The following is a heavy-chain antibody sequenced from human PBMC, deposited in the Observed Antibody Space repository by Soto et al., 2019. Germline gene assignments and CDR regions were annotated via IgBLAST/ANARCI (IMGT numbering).Heavy chain of an antibody. CDR3: TRGGGWESDY. CDR1: GFAFSGFW. D-gene: IGHD1-26*01. CDR2: IKQDGSEK. V-gene: IGHV3-7*05. J-gene: IGHJ4*02. Sequence: EVQLVESGGNLVQPGGSLRLSCAASGFAFSGFWMTWVRQAPGQGLEWVANIKQDGSEKNYLDSVKGRFTISRDNAKNSLYLQMNSVLVEDTAVYYCTRGGGWESDYWGQGTLVTVSS.